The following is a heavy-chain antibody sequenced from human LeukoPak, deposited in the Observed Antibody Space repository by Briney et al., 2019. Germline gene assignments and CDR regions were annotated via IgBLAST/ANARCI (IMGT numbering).Heavy chain of an antibody. J-gene: IGHJ4*02. V-gene: IGHV4-34*01. Sequence: SETLSLTCALYGGSSSGYYWSWIRQPPGKGREWIGEINHSGSTNYNPSLKSRVTISVDTSKNQFSLKLSSVTAADTAVYYCARMAGSYPIDYWGQGTLVTVSS. CDR1: GGSSSGYY. CDR3: ARMAGSYPIDY. D-gene: IGHD1-26*01. CDR2: INHSGST.